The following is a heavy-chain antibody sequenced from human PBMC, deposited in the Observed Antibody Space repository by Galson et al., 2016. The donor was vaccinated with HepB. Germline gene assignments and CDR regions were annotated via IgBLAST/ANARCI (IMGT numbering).Heavy chain of an antibody. CDR1: GLSLTTYG. CDR2: IWYDGSNK. V-gene: IGHV3-33*01. D-gene: IGHD6-13*01. CDR3: ARDGYSSSPGDFDY. J-gene: IGHJ4*02. Sequence: SLRLSCAGSGLSLTTYGMHRVRQAPGKGLEWVAVIWYDGSNKYYVDSVKGRFTISRDNSKNTLYLQMNSLRAEDTAVYYCARDGYSSSPGDFDYWGQGTLVTVSS.